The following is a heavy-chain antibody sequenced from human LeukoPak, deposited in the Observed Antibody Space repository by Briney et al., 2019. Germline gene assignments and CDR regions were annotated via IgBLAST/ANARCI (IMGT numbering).Heavy chain of an antibody. D-gene: IGHD6-13*01. Sequence: PSETLSLTCAVYGGSFSGYYWSWIRQPPGEGLEWIGEINHSGSTNYNPSLKSRVTISVDTSKNQFSLKLSSVTAADTAVYYCARVDVGSSSWEALDYWGQGTLVTVSS. J-gene: IGHJ4*02. CDR3: ARVDVGSSSWEALDY. V-gene: IGHV4-34*01. CDR1: GGSFSGYY. CDR2: INHSGST.